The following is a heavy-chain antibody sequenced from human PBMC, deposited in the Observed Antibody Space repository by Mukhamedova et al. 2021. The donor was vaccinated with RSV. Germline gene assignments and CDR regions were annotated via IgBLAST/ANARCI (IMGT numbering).Heavy chain of an antibody. D-gene: IGHD2/OR15-2a*01. Sequence: MHWVRQASGKGLEWVGRIRSKTHNYATTYDASVKDRFTISRDESNNTADLQMNSLKTEDTAVYYCTNMSGVWGQGTTVTV. V-gene: IGHV3-73*01. CDR2: IRSKTHNYAT. J-gene: IGHJ6*02. CDR3: TNMSGV.